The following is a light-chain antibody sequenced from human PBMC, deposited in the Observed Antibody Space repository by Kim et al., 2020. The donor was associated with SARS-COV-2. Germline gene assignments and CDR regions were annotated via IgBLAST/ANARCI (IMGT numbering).Light chain of an antibody. CDR3: QQYDNLPRYT. V-gene: IGKV1-33*01. Sequence: DIQMTQSPSSLSASVGDRVTITRQASQDISNYLNWYQQKPGKAPKLLIYDASNLETGVPSRFSGSGSGTDFTFTISSLQPEDIATYYCQQYDNLPRYTFGQGTKLEI. CDR2: DAS. J-gene: IGKJ2*01. CDR1: QDISNY.